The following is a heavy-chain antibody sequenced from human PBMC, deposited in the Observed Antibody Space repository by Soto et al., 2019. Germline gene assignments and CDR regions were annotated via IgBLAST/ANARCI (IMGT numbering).Heavy chain of an antibody. D-gene: IGHD2-2*01. CDR2: ISGSGGST. CDR1: GFTFSSYA. V-gene: IGHV3-23*01. CDR3: AKGGYCSSTSCSRPLWFDP. Sequence: GVSLRLSCAASGFTFSSYAMSWVRQAPGKGLEWVSAISGSGGSTYYADSVKGRFTISRDNSKNTLYLQMNSLRAEDTAVYYCAKGGYCSSTSCSRPLWFDPWGKGTLVTVSS. J-gene: IGHJ5*02.